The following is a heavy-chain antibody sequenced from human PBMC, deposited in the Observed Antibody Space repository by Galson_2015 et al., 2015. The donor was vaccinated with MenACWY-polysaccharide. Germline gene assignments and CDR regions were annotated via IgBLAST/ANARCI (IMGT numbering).Heavy chain of an antibody. D-gene: IGHD4-11*01. V-gene: IGHV1-2*02. CDR3: AREQDSRIFDY. CDR2: INPNNGGI. CDR1: GYTFIGYY. J-gene: IGHJ4*02. Sequence: SVKVSCKASGYTFIGYYMHWVRQAPGQGLEWMGWINPNNGGIDFARKFRGRITMTRDTSISTAYMELNRLTSDDTDVYYCAREQDSRIFDYWGQGTLVTVSS.